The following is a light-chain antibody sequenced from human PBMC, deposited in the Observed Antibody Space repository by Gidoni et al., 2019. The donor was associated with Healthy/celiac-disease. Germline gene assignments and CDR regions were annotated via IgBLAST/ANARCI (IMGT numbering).Light chain of an antibody. CDR2: AAS. CDR1: QSISSY. CDR3: QQSYSTPLT. J-gene: IGKJ4*02. V-gene: IGKV1-39*01. Sequence: FHLTQSPSSLSAFVGDRVTITCRASQSISSYLNWYQQKPGKAPKLLIYAASSLQSGVPSRFSGSGSGTDFTLTISSLQPEDFATYYCQQSYSTPLTFGGXTKVEIK.